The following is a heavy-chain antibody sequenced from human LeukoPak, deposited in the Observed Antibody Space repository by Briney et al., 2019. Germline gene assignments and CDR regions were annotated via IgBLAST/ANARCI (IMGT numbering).Heavy chain of an antibody. Sequence: PSETLSLTCTVSGDSISNFYWSWVRQPAGKGLEWIGRMYTSGATNYNPSLKSRTTMSVDTSKNQLSLRLSSVTAADRAVYYCAREGPAASTSFYYFMHVWGKGTTVTVSS. CDR3: AREGPAASTSFYYFMHV. V-gene: IGHV4-4*07. D-gene: IGHD2-2*01. J-gene: IGHJ6*03. CDR2: MYTSGAT. CDR1: GDSISNFY.